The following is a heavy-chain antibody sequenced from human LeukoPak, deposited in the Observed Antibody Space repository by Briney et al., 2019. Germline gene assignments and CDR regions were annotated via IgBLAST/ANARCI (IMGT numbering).Heavy chain of an antibody. J-gene: IGHJ6*02. D-gene: IGHD3-3*01. CDR3: AKDIAPKGTATYYDFWSGYYIPYYYGMDV. CDR1: GYTFTGNY. Sequence: GASVKVSCKASGYTFTGNYMHWVRQAPGQGLEWMGWINPNSGGTNYAQKFQGRVTMTRDTSISTAYMELSRLRSDDTALYYCAKDIAPKGTATYYDFWSGYYIPYYYGMDVWGQGTTVTVSS. CDR2: INPNSGGT. V-gene: IGHV1-2*02.